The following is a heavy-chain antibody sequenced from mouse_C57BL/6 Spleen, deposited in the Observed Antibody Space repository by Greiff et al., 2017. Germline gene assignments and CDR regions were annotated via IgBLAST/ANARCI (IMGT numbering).Heavy chain of an antibody. D-gene: IGHD1-1*01. CDR2: IHPNSGST. Sequence: VQLQQPGAELVKPGASVKLSCKASGYTFTSYWMHWVKQRPGQGLEWIGMIHPNSGSTNYNEKFKSKATLTVDKSSSTAYMQLSSLTSEDSAVYYCARFTTVVEYYFDYWGQGTTLTVSS. V-gene: IGHV1-64*01. CDR1: GYTFTSYW. J-gene: IGHJ2*01. CDR3: ARFTTVVEYYFDY.